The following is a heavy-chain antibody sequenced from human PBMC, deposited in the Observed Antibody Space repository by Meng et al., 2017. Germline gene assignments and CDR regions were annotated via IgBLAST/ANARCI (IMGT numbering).Heavy chain of an antibody. CDR1: GNTFTGYY. J-gene: IGHJ4*02. CDR2: INPNSGGT. D-gene: IGHD6-19*01. V-gene: IGHV1-2*06. Sequence: QLRLVQPGGAVKKPGPSGTVSCKASGNTFTGYYMPWVRQAPGQGLEWLGRINPNSGGTNYAQKFQGRVTMTRDTSISTAYMELSRLRSDDTAVYYCARSEWLAFFDYWGQGTLVTVSS. CDR3: ARSEWLAFFDY.